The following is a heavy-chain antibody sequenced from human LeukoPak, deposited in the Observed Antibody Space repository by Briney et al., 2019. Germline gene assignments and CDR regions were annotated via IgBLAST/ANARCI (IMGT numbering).Heavy chain of an antibody. Sequence: PGGSLRLSCAASGFTFSGSAMHWVRQASGKGLEWLGRIRSKADTYATAYAASVQGRFTISRDDSKNTVYLQMNSLKAEDTAVYYCTGQVERSSSWYGDHSFDSWGQGTLVTVSS. CDR2: IRSKADTYAT. CDR1: GFTFSGSA. J-gene: IGHJ4*02. D-gene: IGHD6-13*01. CDR3: TGQVERSSSWYGDHSFDS. V-gene: IGHV3-73*01.